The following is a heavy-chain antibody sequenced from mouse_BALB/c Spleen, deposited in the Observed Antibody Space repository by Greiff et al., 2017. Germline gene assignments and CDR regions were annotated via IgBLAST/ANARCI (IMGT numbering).Heavy chain of an antibody. D-gene: IGHD2-4*01. CDR3: ARDYDYDVGFAY. J-gene: IGHJ3*01. V-gene: IGHV2-9*02. CDR1: GFSLTSYG. CDR2: IWAGGST. Sequence: VKLQESGPGLVAPSQSLSITCTVSGFSLTSYGVHWVRQPPGKGLEWLGVIWAGGSTNYNSALMSRLSISKDNSKSQVFLKMNSLQTDDTAMYYCARDYDYDVGFAYWGQGTLVTVSA.